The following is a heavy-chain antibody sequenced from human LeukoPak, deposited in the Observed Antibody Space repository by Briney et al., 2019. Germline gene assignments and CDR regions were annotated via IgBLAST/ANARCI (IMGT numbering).Heavy chain of an antibody. D-gene: IGHD4-17*01. CDR1: RFTLSDYY. Sequence: GGSLRLSCAASRFTLSDYYMTGVRQAPGRGLEWGANIKEDGSEKHYVDSVKGRFTISRDNAKNSVYLLFNRLAPEDTAVYYCARDLRAGGTWSYGVYFDLWGRGTLVTVSS. V-gene: IGHV3-7*01. J-gene: IGHJ2*01. CDR3: ARDLRAGGTWSYGVYFDL. CDR2: IKEDGSEK.